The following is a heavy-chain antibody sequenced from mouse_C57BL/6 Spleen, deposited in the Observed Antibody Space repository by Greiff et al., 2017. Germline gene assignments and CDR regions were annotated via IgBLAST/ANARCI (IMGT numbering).Heavy chain of an antibody. CDR3: ARGITTSFMDY. V-gene: IGHV5-17*01. CDR1: GFTFSDYG. CDR2: ISSGSSTI. J-gene: IGHJ4*01. Sequence: EVKLQESGGGLVKPGGSLKLSCAASGFTFSDYGMHWVRQAPEKGLEWVAYISSGSSTIYYADTVKGRFTISRDNAKNTLFLQMTSLRSEDTAMYCCARGITTSFMDYWGQGTSVTVSS. D-gene: IGHD1-1*01.